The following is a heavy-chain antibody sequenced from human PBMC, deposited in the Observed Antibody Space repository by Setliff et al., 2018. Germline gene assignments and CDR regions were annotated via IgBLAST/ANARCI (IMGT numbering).Heavy chain of an antibody. J-gene: IGHJ3*01. V-gene: IGHV4-38-2*01. Sequence: PSETLSLTCAVSGYSISSGYYWGWIRQPPGKGLEWIGSIHHRGSTYYNPSLKSRVTTLVDTSKNHFSLKLSSVTAADTAVYYCARQVEMATIAFDVWGQGTMVTVS. CDR3: ARQVEMATIAFDV. CDR2: IHHRGST. D-gene: IGHD5-12*01. CDR1: GYSISSGYY.